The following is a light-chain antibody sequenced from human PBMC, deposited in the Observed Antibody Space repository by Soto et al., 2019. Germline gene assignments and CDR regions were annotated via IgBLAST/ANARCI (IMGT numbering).Light chain of an antibody. J-gene: IGKJ2*02. CDR2: GAS. V-gene: IGKV3-20*01. Sequence: EIVLTQSPGTLSLSPGERATLSCRASQSASSSYLAWYQQKPGQAPRLLIYGASSRATGIPDRFSGSGSGTDFTLTISRPEPEDFAVYYCQQYGTSPCTFGQGTKLEIK. CDR3: QQYGTSPCT. CDR1: QSASSSY.